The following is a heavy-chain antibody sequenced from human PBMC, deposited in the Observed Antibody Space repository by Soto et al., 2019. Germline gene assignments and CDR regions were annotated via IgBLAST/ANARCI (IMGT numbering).Heavy chain of an antibody. V-gene: IGHV1-69*18. CDR2: IIPLIGTA. CDR3: ARVVMTTVPASFYYGLDV. J-gene: IGHJ6*02. Sequence: QVQLVQSGAEVRKPGSSVTVSGRASGGTFSTYGITWVRQAPGQGLEWMGNIIPLIGTANYAQRFRGRVTITADESTTTAYMELTSLRSEDTAVYYCARVVMTTVPASFYYGLDVWGQGTTVTVSS. D-gene: IGHD4-4*01. CDR1: GGTFSTYG.